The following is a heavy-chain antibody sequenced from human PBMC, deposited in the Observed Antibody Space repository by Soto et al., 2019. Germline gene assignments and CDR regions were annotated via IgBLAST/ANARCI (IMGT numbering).Heavy chain of an antibody. CDR2: IYYSGST. CDR3: ARRFDYYGMDV. J-gene: IGHJ6*02. V-gene: IGHV4-61*01. CDR1: GGSVSSGSYY. D-gene: IGHD3-10*01. Sequence: SETLSLTCTVSGGSVSSGSYYWSWIRQPPGKGLEWIGYIYYSGSTNYNPSLKSRVTISVDTSKNQFSLKLSSVTAADTAVYYCARRFDYYGMDVWGQGTTVTVSS.